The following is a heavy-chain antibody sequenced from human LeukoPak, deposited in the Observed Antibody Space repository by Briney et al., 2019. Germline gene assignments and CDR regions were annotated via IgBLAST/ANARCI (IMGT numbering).Heavy chain of an antibody. J-gene: IGHJ5*02. CDR3: ARDRRGGLANWFDP. CDR1: GGSISSGGYS. CDR2: IYHSGNT. D-gene: IGHD6-19*01. Sequence: SETLSLTCAVSGGSISSGGYSWSWIRQPPGKGLEWIGYIYHSGNTYYNPSLKSRVTISVDRSKNQFSLKLSSVTAADTAVYYCARDRRGGLANWFDPWGQGTLVTVSS. V-gene: IGHV4-30-2*01.